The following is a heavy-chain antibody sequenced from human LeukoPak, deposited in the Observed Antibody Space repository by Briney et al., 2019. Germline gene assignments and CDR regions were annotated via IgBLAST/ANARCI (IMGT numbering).Heavy chain of an antibody. CDR1: GYTFTGYY. Sequence: ASVKVSCKASGYTFTGYYMHWVRQAPGQGLEWMGRIDPNSGGTSYAQKFQGRVTMTRDTSISAAYMELSSLRSDDTAVYYCARDCDSSGYYYANYWGQGTLVTVSS. J-gene: IGHJ4*02. V-gene: IGHV1-2*06. CDR2: IDPNSGGT. CDR3: ARDCDSSGYYYANY. D-gene: IGHD3-22*01.